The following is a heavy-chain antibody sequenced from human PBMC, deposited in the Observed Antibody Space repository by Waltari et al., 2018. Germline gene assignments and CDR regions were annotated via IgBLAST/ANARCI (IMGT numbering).Heavy chain of an antibody. CDR3: ARVSRRTYRSPVPGRHYYYGMDV. CDR2: ISSDASDT. CDR1: GFTFRYYW. Sequence: EEQLVESGGGLGPPGDSLRLSCAASGFTFRYYWMNWVRKAPWKGPLWVSRISSDASDTTYADSVKGRFTISRDNAKNTLYLQMNRLRAEDTAVYFCARVSRRTYRSPVPGRHYYYGMDVWGQGTTVTVSS. V-gene: IGHV3-74*03. J-gene: IGHJ6*02. D-gene: IGHD1-1*01.